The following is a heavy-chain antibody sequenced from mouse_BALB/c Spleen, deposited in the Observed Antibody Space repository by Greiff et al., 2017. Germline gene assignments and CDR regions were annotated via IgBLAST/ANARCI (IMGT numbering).Heavy chain of an antibody. V-gene: IGHV6-6*02. D-gene: IGHD2-4*01. CDR1: GFTFSNYW. CDR2: IRLKSNNYAT. Sequence: EVKLVESGGGLVQPGGSMKLSCVASGFTFSNYWMNWVRQSPEKGLEWVAEIRLKSNNYATHYAESVKGRFTISRDDSKSSVYLQMNNLRAEDTGIYYCTIYYDYYYAMDYWGQGTSVTVSS. J-gene: IGHJ4*01. CDR3: TIYYDYYYAMDY.